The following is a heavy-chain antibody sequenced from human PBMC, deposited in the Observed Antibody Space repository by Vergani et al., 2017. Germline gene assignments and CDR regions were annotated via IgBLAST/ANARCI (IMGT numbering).Heavy chain of an antibody. J-gene: IGHJ4*02. CDR2: IRYDGSSE. Sequence: QVQILQSGGGVVQPGGSLRLSCTLSGFTLNTHGIHWVRQAPGKGLEWVSFIRYDGSSEYYGDSVKGRFTISRDKSQNTVNLQMNSLRTEDTDVYYCASDLFYYNSSGYYSDFFDYWGQGTLVTVSS. D-gene: IGHD3-22*01. V-gene: IGHV3-30*02. CDR3: ASDLFYYNSSGYYSDFFDY. CDR1: GFTLNTHG.